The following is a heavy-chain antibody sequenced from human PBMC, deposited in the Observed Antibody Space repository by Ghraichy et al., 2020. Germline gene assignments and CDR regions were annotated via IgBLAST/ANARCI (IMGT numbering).Heavy chain of an antibody. Sequence: GRFTISRDNSKNSLYLQMNSLRTEDTALYYCAKEFTRDYVYYFDDWGQGTLVTVSS. J-gene: IGHJ4*02. CDR3: AKEFTRDYVYYFDD. D-gene: IGHD3-16*01. V-gene: IGHV3-43*01.